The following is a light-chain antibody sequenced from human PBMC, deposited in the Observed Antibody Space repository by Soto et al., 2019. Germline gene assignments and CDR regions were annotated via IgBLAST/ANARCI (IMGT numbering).Light chain of an antibody. CDR3: QQSYSTPWT. CDR2: AAS. Sequence: DIPMTQSPSSLSASVGDRVTITCRASQSISSYLNWYQQKPGKAPNLLIYAASSLQSGVPSRFSGSESGTDFTLTISSLQPEDFATYYCQQSYSTPWTFGQGTKVEIK. J-gene: IGKJ1*01. CDR1: QSISSY. V-gene: IGKV1-39*01.